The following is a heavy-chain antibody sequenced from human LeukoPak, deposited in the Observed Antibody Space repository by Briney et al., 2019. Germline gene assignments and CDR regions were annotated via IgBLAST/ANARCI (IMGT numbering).Heavy chain of an antibody. V-gene: IGHV4-34*01. CDR2: SNDSGGT. D-gene: IGHD1-26*01. CDR1: GGTFSGYY. Sequence: SETLSLTCAVYGGTFSGYYWSWIRQPPGKRLEWVGESNDSGGTNYNPSLKSRVTISADKSKNQVSLKLTSVTAADTAVYYCARAGHLVGATWYFDLWGRGTLVTVSS. CDR3: ARAGHLVGATWYFDL. J-gene: IGHJ2*01.